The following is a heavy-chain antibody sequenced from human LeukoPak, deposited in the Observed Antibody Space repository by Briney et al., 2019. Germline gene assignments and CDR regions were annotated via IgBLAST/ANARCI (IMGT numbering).Heavy chain of an antibody. D-gene: IGHD3-16*01. CDR1: GFTVSGTH. V-gene: IGHV3-53*01. J-gene: IGHJ4*02. Sequence: GGSLRLSCAASGFTVSGTHMSWVRQAPGKGLEWVSAMYTGGTTYYADSVEGRFTISRDNSRNTLFLHMSSLRADDTAVYYCAKDEATSGGGLASWGQGTLVTVSS. CDR2: MYTGGTT. CDR3: AKDEATSGGGLAS.